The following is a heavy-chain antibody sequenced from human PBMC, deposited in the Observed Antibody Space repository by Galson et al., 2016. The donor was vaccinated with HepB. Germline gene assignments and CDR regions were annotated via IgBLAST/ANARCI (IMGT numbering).Heavy chain of an antibody. J-gene: IGHJ4*02. CDR3: ARGTPSYFYDSSGNLDY. CDR2: IYYSGYT. V-gene: IGHV4-31*03. Sequence: TLSLTCTVSGGSISSGGYYWSWIRQHPGKGLEWIGYIYYSGYTYYNPSLKSRVTISVDTSKNQFSLKLSSVTAADTAVYYCARGTPSYFYDSSGNLDYWGQGTLVTVSS. D-gene: IGHD3-22*01. CDR1: GGSISSGGYY.